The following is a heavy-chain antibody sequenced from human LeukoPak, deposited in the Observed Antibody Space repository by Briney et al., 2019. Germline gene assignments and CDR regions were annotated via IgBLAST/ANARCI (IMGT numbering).Heavy chain of an antibody. V-gene: IGHV4-38-2*01. CDR1: GYSISSGYY. J-gene: IGHJ4*02. D-gene: IGHD3-3*01. CDR3: ARSYYDFWIGYFNYFDY. Sequence: PSETLSLTCAVSGYSISSGYYWGWIRQPPGKGLEWIGSIYHSGSTYYNPSLKSRVTISVDTSKNQFSLKLSSVTAADTAVYYCARSYYDFWIGYFNYFDYWGQGTLVTVSS. CDR2: IYHSGST.